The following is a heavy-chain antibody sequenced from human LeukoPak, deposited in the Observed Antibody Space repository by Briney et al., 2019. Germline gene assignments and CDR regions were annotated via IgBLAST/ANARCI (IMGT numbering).Heavy chain of an antibody. Sequence: TGGSLRLSCAASGFAVSSNYMSWVRQAPGKGLEWVSVIYSGGSTYYADSVKGRLTISRDNSKNTLYLQMNSLRAEDTAVYYCARRAVYWGQGTLVTVSS. V-gene: IGHV3-53*01. D-gene: IGHD6-25*01. J-gene: IGHJ4*02. CDR2: IYSGGST. CDR1: GFAVSSNY. CDR3: ARRAVY.